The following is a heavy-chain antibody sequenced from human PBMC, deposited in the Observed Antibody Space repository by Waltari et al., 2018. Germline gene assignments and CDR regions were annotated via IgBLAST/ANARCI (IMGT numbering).Heavy chain of an antibody. CDR3: ARGVGATWNWFDP. J-gene: IGHJ5*02. Sequence: QVQLVQSGAEVKKPGSSVKVSCKASGGTFSSYTISWVRQAPGQGLEWMGRVIPIVGIANYAQKFQGRVTITADKSTSTAYMELSSLRSEDTAVYYCARGVGATWNWFDPWGQGTLVTVSS. CDR1: GGTFSSYT. CDR2: VIPIVGIA. V-gene: IGHV1-69*02. D-gene: IGHD1-26*01.